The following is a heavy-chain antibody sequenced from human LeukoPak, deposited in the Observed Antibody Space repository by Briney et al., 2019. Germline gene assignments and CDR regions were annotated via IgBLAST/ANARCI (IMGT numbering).Heavy chain of an antibody. J-gene: IGHJ4*02. CDR2: IYYSGST. D-gene: IGHD3-10*01. CDR1: GGSIGSSSYY. Sequence: SETLSLTCTVSGGSIGSSSYYWGWIRQPPGKGLEWIGSIYYSGSTYYNPSLKSRVTISVDTSKNQFSLKLSSVTAADTAVYYCARGRDYYGSGSYSITFDYWGQGTLVTVSS. V-gene: IGHV4-39*01. CDR3: ARGRDYYGSGSYSITFDY.